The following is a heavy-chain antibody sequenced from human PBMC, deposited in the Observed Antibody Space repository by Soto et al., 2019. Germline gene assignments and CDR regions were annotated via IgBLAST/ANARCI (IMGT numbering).Heavy chain of an antibody. CDR1: GFTFSSYA. J-gene: IGHJ6*02. CDR2: ISYDGSNK. D-gene: IGHD2-15*01. CDR3: ARGDCSGGSCYWYYYYYGMDV. V-gene: IGHV3-30-3*01. Sequence: RLSCAASGFTFSSYAMHWVRQAPGKGLEWVAVISYDGSNKYYADSVKGRFTISRDNSKNTLYLQMNSLRAEDTAVYYCARGDCSGGSCYWYYYYYGMDVWGQGTTVTVSS.